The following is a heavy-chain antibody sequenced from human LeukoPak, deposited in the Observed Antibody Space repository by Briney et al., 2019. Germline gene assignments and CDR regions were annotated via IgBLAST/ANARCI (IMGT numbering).Heavy chain of an antibody. CDR1: GYSFTSYW. V-gene: IGHV5-51*01. CDR3: ARHPPNYYDSGGYYFTSGSDY. D-gene: IGHD3-22*01. Sequence: GESLKISCKGSGYSFTSYWIGWVRQVPGKGLEWMGIIYPGDSDTRYSPSFQGQVTISADKSISTAYLQWSSLKASDTAMYYCARHPPNYYDSGGYYFTSGSDYWGQGTLVTVSS. J-gene: IGHJ4*02. CDR2: IYPGDSDT.